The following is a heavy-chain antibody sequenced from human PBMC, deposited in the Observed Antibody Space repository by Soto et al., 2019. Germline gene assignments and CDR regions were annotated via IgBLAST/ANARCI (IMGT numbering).Heavy chain of an antibody. CDR3: ARLQYTVVTALDI. V-gene: IGHV4-59*11. Sequence: QVQLQESGPRLVKPSETLSLTCSVSGVSIGSHFWCWIRQAPGKGPELVGYIYHTVNTNYNPALTSRVTISMDTAENQLSLQLSSVTAADTAVYYCARLQYTVVTALDIWGQGTMVTVSS. D-gene: IGHD2-15*01. CDR1: GVSIGSHF. CDR2: IYHTVNT. J-gene: IGHJ3*02.